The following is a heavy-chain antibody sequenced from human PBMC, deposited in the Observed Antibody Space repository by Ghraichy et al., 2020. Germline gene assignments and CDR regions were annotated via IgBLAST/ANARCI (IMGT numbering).Heavy chain of an antibody. CDR2: IYYSGST. Sequence: SETLSLTCTVSGGSISSSSYYWGWIRQPPGKGLEWIGSIYYSGSTYYNPSLKSRVTISVDTSKNQFSLKLSSVTAADTAVYYCARQEDTPNYDFWSGLRRYFDLWGRGTLVTVSS. J-gene: IGHJ2*01. D-gene: IGHD3-3*01. CDR3: ARQEDTPNYDFWSGLRRYFDL. CDR1: GGSISSSSYY. V-gene: IGHV4-39*01.